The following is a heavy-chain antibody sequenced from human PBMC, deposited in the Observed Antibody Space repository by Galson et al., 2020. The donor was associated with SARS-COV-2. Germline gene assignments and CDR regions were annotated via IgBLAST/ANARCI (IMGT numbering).Heavy chain of an antibody. Sequence: PGGSLRLSCAASGFTLSTYALSWVSQAPGKGLEWLSPISGRADDTYYADSVKGRFTISRDNPRNTLYLQMNSLRADDTAIYFCAKGGVPPAWAVYYYGMDVCGQGTTVTVAS. CDR1: GFTLSTYA. CDR2: ISGRADDT. CDR3: AKGGVPPAWAVYYYGMDV. V-gene: IGHV3-23*01. D-gene: IGHD2-2*01. J-gene: IGHJ6*02.